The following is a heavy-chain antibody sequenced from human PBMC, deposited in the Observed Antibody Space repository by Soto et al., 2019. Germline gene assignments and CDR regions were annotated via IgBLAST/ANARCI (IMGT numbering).Heavy chain of an antibody. CDR2: ISSSRYTI. Sequence: PGGSLRLSXAASGFNFSSYSMNWVRQATGKGQNWVSYISSSRYTISYADSVKCRFTISRDNAKNSLYLQMNSLRAEDTAVYYCACVQHASIWRNFRPWYFDFWGPGTLVTVSS. J-gene: IGHJ4*02. CDR1: GFNFSSYS. V-gene: IGHV3-48*01. D-gene: IGHD3-16*02. CDR3: ACVQHASIWRNFRPWYFDF.